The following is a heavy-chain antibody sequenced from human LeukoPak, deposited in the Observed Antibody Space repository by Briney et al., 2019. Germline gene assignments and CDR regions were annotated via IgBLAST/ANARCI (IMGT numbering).Heavy chain of an antibody. CDR1: GFTFRDYV. J-gene: IGHJ3*02. CDR2: MSGSGDRT. V-gene: IGHV3-23*01. CDR3: ARTAYNGTFRGAFDI. Sequence: PGGSLRLSCAVSGFTFRDYVMSWVRQAPGKGLEWVSSMSGSGDRTFYADSVKGRFTISRDNSKNTLYLHLNSLRAGDTAVYFCARTAYNGTFRGAFDIWGQGTMVTVSS. D-gene: IGHD1-26*01.